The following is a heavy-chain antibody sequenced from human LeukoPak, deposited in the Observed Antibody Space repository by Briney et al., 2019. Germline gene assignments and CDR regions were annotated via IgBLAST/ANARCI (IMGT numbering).Heavy chain of an antibody. Sequence: GGSLRLSCAASGFTFSSYWMHWVRQAPGKGLEWVGRIRSKTDGGTTDYAVSVQGRFTISRDDSKNTLYLQMSSLKTEDTAVYYCAKHIYGVVSIQQWGQGTLVTVSS. D-gene: IGHD3-3*01. CDR2: IRSKTDGGTT. V-gene: IGHV3-15*01. CDR1: GFTFSSYW. J-gene: IGHJ1*01. CDR3: AKHIYGVVSIQQ.